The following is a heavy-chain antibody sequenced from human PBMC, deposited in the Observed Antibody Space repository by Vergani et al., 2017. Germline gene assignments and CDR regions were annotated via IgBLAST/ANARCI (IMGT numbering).Heavy chain of an antibody. D-gene: IGHD5-12*01. CDR3: ARARFSSRGDSGYEHYYYYYGMDV. CDR2: VNFVTGAA. Sequence: QVQLVQSGAAVKKPGASAKVSCTASVYIFKNYYMHWLRLAPGQGFQWMGVVNFVTGAATSPQTFEGRITMTRDTSTATFYMDLSSLKYEDTAVYYCARARFSSRGDSGYEHYYYYYGMDVWGQGTTVTVSS. CDR1: VYIFKNYY. V-gene: IGHV1-46*02. J-gene: IGHJ6*02.